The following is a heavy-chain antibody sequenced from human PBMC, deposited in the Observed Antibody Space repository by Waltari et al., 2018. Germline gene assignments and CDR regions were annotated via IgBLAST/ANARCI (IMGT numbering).Heavy chain of an antibody. Sequence: EVQLLESGGGLVQPGGSLRLYCEASGLTFSRYAMSWVRQAPGKGLEWVSGITDSGYSTYYADSVKGRVTISRDNSKNTLYLQMNSLRAEDTAVYYCAKDRITISALDTWGQGTLVTVSS. CDR3: AKDRITISALDT. D-gene: IGHD3-3*01. CDR2: ITDSGYST. CDR1: GLTFSRYA. V-gene: IGHV3-23*01. J-gene: IGHJ5*02.